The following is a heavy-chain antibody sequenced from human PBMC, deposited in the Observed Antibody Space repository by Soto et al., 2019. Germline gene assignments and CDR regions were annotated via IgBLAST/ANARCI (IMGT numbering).Heavy chain of an antibody. D-gene: IGHD3-10*01. V-gene: IGHV3-23*01. Sequence: QLLQSGGGLVQPGGSLTLSCAASGFTFGTTDMSWVRQAPGEGLEWVSTIDGSGGITYYAASVKGRFTISRDNSRNTVFLQTNTLRGDDTALYYCVKNSGWFNTWGQGALVTVSS. CDR1: GFTFGTTD. J-gene: IGHJ5*02. CDR3: VKNSGWFNT. CDR2: IDGSGGIT.